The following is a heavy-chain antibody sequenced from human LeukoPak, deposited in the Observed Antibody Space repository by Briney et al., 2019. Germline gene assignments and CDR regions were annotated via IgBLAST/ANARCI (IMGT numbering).Heavy chain of an antibody. Sequence: SGTLSLTCAVSGGSLISNNWWWWVRQPPKKGVGLGGEIFHGGGTNYNPSLTSRVTISADRSNTHFSLKLNSVTAADTALYYCARAYYSGSGTNPFDIWGQGTMVTVSS. CDR1: GGSLISNNW. CDR3: ARAYYSGSGTNPFDI. D-gene: IGHD3-10*01. V-gene: IGHV4-4*02. J-gene: IGHJ3*02. CDR2: IFHGGGT.